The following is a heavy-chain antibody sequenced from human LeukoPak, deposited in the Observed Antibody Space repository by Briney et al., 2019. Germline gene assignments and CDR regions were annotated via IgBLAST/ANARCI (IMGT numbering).Heavy chain of an antibody. Sequence: PGGSLRLSCAASGFTLDDYAMHWVRQAPGKGLEWVSGISWNSGSIGYADSVKGRFTISRDNAKNSLYLQMNSLRAEDTALYYCAKDIRYSGSYIFDYGGRGTLVTVSS. J-gene: IGHJ4*02. CDR2: ISWNSGSI. V-gene: IGHV3-9*01. D-gene: IGHD1-26*01. CDR1: GFTLDDYA. CDR3: AKDIRYSGSYIFDY.